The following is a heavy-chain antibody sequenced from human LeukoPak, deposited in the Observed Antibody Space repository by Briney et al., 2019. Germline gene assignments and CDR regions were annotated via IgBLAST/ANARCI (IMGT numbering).Heavy chain of an antibody. Sequence: PSESLSLTCAVSGVSISSVGSSWSWIRQPPGKGLEWIGYIYHSGSTYYNPSLKSRVTISVDTSKNQFSLKLSSVTAADTAVYYCARDASSSSWYDWNWFDPWGQGTLVTVSS. D-gene: IGHD6-13*01. CDR3: ARDASSSSWYDWNWFDP. CDR2: IYHSGST. J-gene: IGHJ5*02. V-gene: IGHV4-30-2*05. CDR1: GVSISSVGSS.